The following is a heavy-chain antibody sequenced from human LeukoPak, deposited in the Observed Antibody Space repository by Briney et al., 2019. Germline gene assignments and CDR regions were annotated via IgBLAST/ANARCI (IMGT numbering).Heavy chain of an antibody. Sequence: SETLSLTCGVSGGSFSISYWSWIRQPPGKGLEWIGQIYHSGGANYNPSLRSRVTISVDTSKNQFSLKLSSVTAADTAVYYCARDIPDMVRGVFSYYFNSWGQGTLVTVSS. CDR2: IYHSGGA. V-gene: IGHV4-34*01. D-gene: IGHD3-10*01. CDR1: GGSFSISY. J-gene: IGHJ4*02. CDR3: ARDIPDMVRGVFSYYFNS.